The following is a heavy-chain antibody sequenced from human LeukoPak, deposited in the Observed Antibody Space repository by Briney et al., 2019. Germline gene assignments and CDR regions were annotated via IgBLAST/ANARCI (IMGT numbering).Heavy chain of an antibody. V-gene: IGHV3-30*07. J-gene: IGHJ4*02. CDR3: AKDSGYYSFDY. D-gene: IGHD3-3*01. CDR2: ISSDGYNK. CDR1: GFTFRSYS. Sequence: QPGGSLGISCATSGFTFRSYSMPWVRQAPGQGLEWVAAISSDGYNKYNADSVKGRFTISRDTSKNTVYLQMNSLRAEDTALYYCAKDSGYYSFDYWGQGTPVTVSS.